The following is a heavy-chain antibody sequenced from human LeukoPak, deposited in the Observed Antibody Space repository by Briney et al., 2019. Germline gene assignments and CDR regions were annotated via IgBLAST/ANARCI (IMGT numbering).Heavy chain of an antibody. Sequence: SQTLSLTCAISGDSVSAKGAAWNWIRQSPSRGLEWLGRTYYRSKWYNDYAVSVKSRITINPDTSKNQFSLQLNSVTPEDTAVYYCARVPYYDFQADAFDIWGQGTMVTVSS. J-gene: IGHJ3*02. D-gene: IGHD3-3*01. V-gene: IGHV6-1*01. CDR2: TYYRSKWYN. CDR3: ARVPYYDFQADAFDI. CDR1: GDSVSAKGAA.